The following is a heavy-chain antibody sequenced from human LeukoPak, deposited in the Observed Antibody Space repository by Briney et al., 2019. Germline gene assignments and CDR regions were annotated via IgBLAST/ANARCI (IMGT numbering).Heavy chain of an antibody. Sequence: ASVKVSCKASGYTFTGYYMHWVRQAPGQGLEWMGWTNPNSGGTNYAQKFQGRVTMTRDTSISTAYMELSRLRSDDTAVYYCARDIDSSGYYPPFFDYWGQGTLVTVSS. V-gene: IGHV1-2*02. D-gene: IGHD3-22*01. CDR1: GYTFTGYY. CDR2: TNPNSGGT. CDR3: ARDIDSSGYYPPFFDY. J-gene: IGHJ4*02.